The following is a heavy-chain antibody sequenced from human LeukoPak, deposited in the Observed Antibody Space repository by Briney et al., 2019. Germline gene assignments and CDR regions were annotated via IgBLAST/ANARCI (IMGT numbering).Heavy chain of an antibody. CDR2: ISGSGGST. CDR3: AKERPDIVVVVAATEYFQY. V-gene: IGHV3-23*01. CDR1: GFTFSSYA. Sequence: GGSLRLSCAASGFTFSSYAMSWVRQAPGKGLEWVSAISGSGGSTYYADSVKGRFTISRDNSKNTLYLQMNSLRAEDTAVYYCAKERPDIVVVVAATEYFQYWGQGTLVTVSS. J-gene: IGHJ1*01. D-gene: IGHD2-15*01.